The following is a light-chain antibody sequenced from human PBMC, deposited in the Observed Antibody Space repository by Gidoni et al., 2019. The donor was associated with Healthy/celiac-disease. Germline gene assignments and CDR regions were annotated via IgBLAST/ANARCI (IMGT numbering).Light chain of an antibody. V-gene: IGKV3-15*01. CDR1: QSVSSN. CDR2: GAS. J-gene: IGKJ4*01. Sequence: EIVMTHSPATLSVSPGERATLSCSARQSVSSNLAWYQQKPGQAPRLLIYGASTRATGIPARFSGSGSGTEFTLTISSLQSEDFAVYYCQQYNNWPGRVTFXGXTKVEIK. CDR3: QQYNNWPGRVT.